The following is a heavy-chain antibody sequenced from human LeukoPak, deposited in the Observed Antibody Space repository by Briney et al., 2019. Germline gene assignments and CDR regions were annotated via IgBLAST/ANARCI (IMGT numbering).Heavy chain of an antibody. Sequence: GESLKISCKASGYSFTSYWIAWVRQMPGKGLEWMGIIYPGDSDTRYSPSFQGQVTISADKSISTAYLQWSSLKASDTAMYYCARDKSGSASGSGRYDYWDQGTLVTVSS. D-gene: IGHD1-26*01. CDR2: IYPGDSDT. CDR3: ARDKSGSASGSGRYDY. CDR1: GYSFTSYW. J-gene: IGHJ4*02. V-gene: IGHV5-51*01.